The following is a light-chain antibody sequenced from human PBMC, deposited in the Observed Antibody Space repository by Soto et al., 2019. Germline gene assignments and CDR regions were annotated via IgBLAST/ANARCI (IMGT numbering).Light chain of an antibody. J-gene: IGKJ4*02. CDR3: QQYDSSPVT. CDR2: GAS. Sequence: EIVLTQSPGSLSLSPGERATLSCRASQSVNRSFLAWYQQKPGQAPRLLIYGASSRATGIPDRFSGSGSGTEFTLTISRLEPEDFAVYYCQQYDSSPVTFGEGTKVEIK. CDR1: QSVNRSF. V-gene: IGKV3-20*01.